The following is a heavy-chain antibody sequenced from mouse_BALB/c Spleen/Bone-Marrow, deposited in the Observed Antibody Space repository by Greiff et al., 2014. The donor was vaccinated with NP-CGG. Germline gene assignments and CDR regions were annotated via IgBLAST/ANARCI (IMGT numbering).Heavy chain of an antibody. CDR3: ARGLRDWYFDV. CDR2: INPNTDYT. CDR1: GYTFTTYW. J-gene: IGHJ1*01. D-gene: IGHD2-4*01. Sequence: SGPELATPGASVKMSCKASGYTFTTYWMRWIKQRPGQGLEWIGSINPNTDYTDYNQKFKDKATLTADKSSITAYMQLSSLTSEDSAVYYCARGLRDWYFDVWGAGTTVTVSS. V-gene: IGHV1-4*01.